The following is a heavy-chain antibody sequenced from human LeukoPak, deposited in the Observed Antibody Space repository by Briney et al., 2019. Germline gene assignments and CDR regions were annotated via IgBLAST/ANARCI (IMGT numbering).Heavy chain of an antibody. CDR1: GGSISSGSYY. J-gene: IGHJ4*02. CDR2: IYTSGST. D-gene: IGHD5-12*01. CDR3: ARLRATPSPAYFDY. Sequence: SETLSLTCPVPGGSISSGSYYWSWIRQPAGKGLEWIGRIYTSGSTNYNTSVKSRVTISVDTSKTQFSLKLSSVTAADTAVYYCARLRATPSPAYFDYWGQGTLVTVSS. V-gene: IGHV4-61*02.